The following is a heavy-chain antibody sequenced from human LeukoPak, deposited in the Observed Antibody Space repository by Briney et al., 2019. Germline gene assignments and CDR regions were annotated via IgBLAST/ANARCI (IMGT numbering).Heavy chain of an antibody. CDR1: GFSFSSYG. D-gene: IGHD3-16*01. Sequence: GGSLRLSCATSGFSFSSYGMHWVRQAPGKGLEWVAHIWYDGSNKYYIDSVKGRFTISRDSSRSTVYLQMNSLRAEDTAVYYCARDLLGLPHKYFDSWGRGTLVTVSS. CDR3: ARDLLGLPHKYFDS. V-gene: IGHV3-30*02. CDR2: IWYDGSNK. J-gene: IGHJ4*02.